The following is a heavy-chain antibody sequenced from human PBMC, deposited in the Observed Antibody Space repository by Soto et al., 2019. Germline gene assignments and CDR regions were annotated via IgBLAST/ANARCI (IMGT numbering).Heavy chain of an antibody. CDR1: GYTFTSYG. V-gene: IGHV1-18*01. CDR3: ARDIRFLEWFSYRMDV. J-gene: IGHJ6*02. D-gene: IGHD3-3*01. Sequence: ASVKVSCKASGYTFTSYGISWVRQAPGQGLEWMGWISAYNGNTNYAQKLQGRVTMTTDTSTSTAYMELRSLRSDDTAVYYCARDIRFLEWFSYRMDVWGQGTTVTVSS. CDR2: ISAYNGNT.